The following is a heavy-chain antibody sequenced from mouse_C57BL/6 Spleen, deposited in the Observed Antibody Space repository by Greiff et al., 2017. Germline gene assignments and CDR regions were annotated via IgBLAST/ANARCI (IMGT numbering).Heavy chain of an antibody. Sequence: VQLQQPGAELVKPGASVKLSCKASGYTFTSYWMHWVKQRPGQGLEWIGMIHPNSGSTNYNEKFKSKATLTVDKSSSTAYMQLSSLTSEDSAVYYGALITTVVARYFDVWGTGTTVTVSS. D-gene: IGHD1-1*01. CDR3: ALITTVVARYFDV. J-gene: IGHJ1*03. V-gene: IGHV1-64*01. CDR2: IHPNSGST. CDR1: GYTFTSYW.